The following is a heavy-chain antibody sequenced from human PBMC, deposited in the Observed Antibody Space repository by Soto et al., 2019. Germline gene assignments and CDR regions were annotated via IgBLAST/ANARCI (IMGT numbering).Heavy chain of an antibody. CDR2: IYYTGST. Sequence: QVQLQESGPGLVKPSQTLSLTCTVSGDSISSGGYFWNWIRQHPGKGLEWIGLIYYTGSTFYNPSLRSRVTFSVDTSKNHFSLKLTSVTAADTAVYFCARLSSSSSFDFWGQGTLVTVSS. V-gene: IGHV4-31*03. J-gene: IGHJ4*02. CDR1: GDSISSGGYF. D-gene: IGHD6-6*01. CDR3: ARLSSSSSFDF.